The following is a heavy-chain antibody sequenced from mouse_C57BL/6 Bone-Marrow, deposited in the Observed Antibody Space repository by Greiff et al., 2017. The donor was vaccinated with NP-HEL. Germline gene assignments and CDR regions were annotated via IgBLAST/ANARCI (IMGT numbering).Heavy chain of an antibody. Sequence: EVKLVESGPGLVKPSQSLSLTCSVTGYSITSGYYWNWIRQFPGNKLEWMGYISYDGSNNYNPSLKNRISITRDTSKNQFFLKLNSVTTEDTATYYCARVEYYGDFDVWGTGTTVTVSS. CDR2: ISYDGSN. CDR1: GYSITSGYY. J-gene: IGHJ1*03. V-gene: IGHV3-6*01. D-gene: IGHD1-1*01. CDR3: ARVEYYGDFDV.